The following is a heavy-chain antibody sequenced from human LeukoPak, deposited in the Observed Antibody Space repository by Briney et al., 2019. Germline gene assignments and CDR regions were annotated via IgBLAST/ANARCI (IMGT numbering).Heavy chain of an antibody. D-gene: IGHD5-18*01. V-gene: IGHV3-23*01. CDR1: GFTFSSYA. CDR2: ICGSGGNT. CDR3: ARIYSYGD. J-gene: IGHJ4*02. Sequence: PGGSLRLPCAASGFTFSSYAMSWVRQAPGKGREWVSAICGSGGNTYYADSVKGRFTISRDNSKNTLYLQMNSLRAEDTAVYYCARIYSYGDWGQGTLVTVSS.